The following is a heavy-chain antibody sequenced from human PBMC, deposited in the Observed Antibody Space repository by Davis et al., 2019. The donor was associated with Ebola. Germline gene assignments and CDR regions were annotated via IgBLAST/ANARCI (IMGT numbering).Heavy chain of an antibody. CDR2: MYYSGST. CDR3: ASLLTYYYGSGIYSSPYYFDY. Sequence: GSLRLSCAASGFTFSSYAMHWVRQAPGKGLEWIGSMYYSGSTYYNPSLKSRVTISVDTSKNQFSLKLSSVTAADTAVYYCASLLTYYYGSGIYSSPYYFDYWGQGTLVTVSS. D-gene: IGHD3-10*01. CDR1: GFTFSSYAMH. J-gene: IGHJ4*02. V-gene: IGHV4-39*01.